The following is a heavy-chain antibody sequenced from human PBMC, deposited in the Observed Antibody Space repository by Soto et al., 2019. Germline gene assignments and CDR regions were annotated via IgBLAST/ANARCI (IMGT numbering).Heavy chain of an antibody. Sequence: ASLKISCKTSGYSVTSDWIGWVRQMPGKGMEWMGNIYPYDSDTRYSPSFQGQVTISADTSITTAYLQWSGLRASDTAMYFCASHLVGSTRGHFAYWGQGNLVTV. V-gene: IGHV5-51*01. CDR3: ASHLVGSTRGHFAY. CDR1: GYSVTSDW. CDR2: IYPYDSDT. J-gene: IGHJ4*01. D-gene: IGHD1-26*01.